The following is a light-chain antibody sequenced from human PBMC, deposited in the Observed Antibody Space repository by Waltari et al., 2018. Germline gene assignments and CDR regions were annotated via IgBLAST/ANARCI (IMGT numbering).Light chain of an antibody. CDR2: GTD. Sequence: QAVVTQEPSLTVSPGGTVTLTCGSSTGSVTSGNYPYWFQQKPGQAPRPLIYGTDNKQSWTPARFSGSLLGGKAALTLSGALPEDEAEYYCLLSYSGARAGVFGGGTKLTVL. V-gene: IGLV7-46*01. J-gene: IGLJ3*02. CDR1: TGSVTSGNY. CDR3: LLSYSGARAGV.